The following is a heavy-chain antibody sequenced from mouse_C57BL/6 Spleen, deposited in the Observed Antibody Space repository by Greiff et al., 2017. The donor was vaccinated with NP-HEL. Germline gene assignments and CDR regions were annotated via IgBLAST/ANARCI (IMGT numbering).Heavy chain of an antibody. CDR3: TTDGSSFDWYVDV. J-gene: IGHJ1*03. V-gene: IGHV14-4*01. CDR2: IDPENGDT. Sequence: EVQLQQSGAELVRPGASVKLSCTASGFNIKDDYMHWVKQRPEQGLEWIGWIDPENGDTEYASKFQGKATITADTSSNTAYLQRSSLTSVDTAVYYCTTDGSSFDWYVDVWGTGTTVTVSS. D-gene: IGHD1-1*01. CDR1: GFNIKDDY.